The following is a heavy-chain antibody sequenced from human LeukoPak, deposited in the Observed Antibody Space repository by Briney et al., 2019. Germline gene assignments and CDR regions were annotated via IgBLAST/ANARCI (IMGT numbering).Heavy chain of an antibody. CDR2: IWYDGSNK. Sequence: GGSMRLACAASGFIFSSYGMHWVRQAPGKGLEWVAVIWYDGSNKYYADSVKGRFTISRDNSKNTLYLQMNSLRAEDTAVYYCVKSYDSSGSDAFDIWGQGTMVTVSS. D-gene: IGHD3-22*01. CDR1: GFIFSSYG. V-gene: IGHV3-33*06. J-gene: IGHJ3*02. CDR3: VKSYDSSGSDAFDI.